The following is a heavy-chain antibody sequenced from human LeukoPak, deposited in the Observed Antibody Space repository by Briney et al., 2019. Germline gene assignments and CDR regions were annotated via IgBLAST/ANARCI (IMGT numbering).Heavy chain of an antibody. J-gene: IGHJ4*02. Sequence: PGGSLRLSCAASGFTFSSYGMHWVRQAPSKGLEWVAFIRYDGSNKYYADSVKGRFTISRDNSKNTLYLQMNSLRAEDTAVYYCAKLGHYDILTGYYKEGNFDYWGQGTLVTVSS. CDR1: GFTFSSYG. D-gene: IGHD3-9*01. CDR3: AKLGHYDILTGYYKEGNFDY. CDR2: IRYDGSNK. V-gene: IGHV3-30*02.